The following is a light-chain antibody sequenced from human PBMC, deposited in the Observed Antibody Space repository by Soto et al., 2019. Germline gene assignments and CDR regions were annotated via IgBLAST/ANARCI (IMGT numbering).Light chain of an antibody. J-gene: IGKJ5*01. CDR1: QGISNY. CDR3: QQYNSYPIT. V-gene: IGKV1-16*02. Sequence: DLQMTQSPSSLSASVGDRVTITCRASQGISNYVAWFQQKPGKVPKSLIYDASTLHSGVPSKFSGSGSGTDFPLTISSLPPEDFATYYCQQYNSYPITFGQGTRLEIK. CDR2: DAS.